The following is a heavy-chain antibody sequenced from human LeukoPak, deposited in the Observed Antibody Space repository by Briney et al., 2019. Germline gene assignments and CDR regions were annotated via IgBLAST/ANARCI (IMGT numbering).Heavy chain of an antibody. CDR3: VRDLVATIDHYYYGMDV. CDR2: IYNSVRT. V-gene: IGHV4-61*01. CDR1: GGSVRRGSYD. J-gene: IGHJ6*02. D-gene: IGHD5-12*01. Sequence: SETLSLTYIVSGGSVRRGSYDWSWIRQPPGKGLEWIGYIYNSVRTNYNPSLKSRVTISVDTSKNQLSLKLSSVTAADTAVYFCVRDLVATIDHYYYGMDVWGQGTTVTVSS.